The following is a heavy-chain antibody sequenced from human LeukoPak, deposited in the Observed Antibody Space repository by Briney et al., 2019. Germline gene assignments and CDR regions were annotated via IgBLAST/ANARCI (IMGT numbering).Heavy chain of an antibody. CDR1: GGSFSGYY. V-gene: IGHV4-34*01. D-gene: IGHD5-18*01. CDR2: FNRSGST. Sequence: SETLSLTCAVYGGSFSGYYWSCIREPPRKGPVWSGGFNRSGSTNYNPSLKSRVTISVDTSKNQFSLKLSSVTAADTAVYYCARQGALVALFDYWGQGTLVTVSS. J-gene: IGHJ4*02. CDR3: ARQGALVALFDY.